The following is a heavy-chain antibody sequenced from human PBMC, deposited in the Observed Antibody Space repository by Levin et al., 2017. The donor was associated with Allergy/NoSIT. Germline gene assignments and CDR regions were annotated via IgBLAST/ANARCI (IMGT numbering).Heavy chain of an antibody. J-gene: IGHJ6*02. D-gene: IGHD2-2*01. CDR1: GYTFTGYY. CDR3: ARFPPTYQILEHPQKDFYYGLDV. V-gene: IGHV1-2*02. Sequence: GESLKISCKASGYTFTGYYVHWVRQAPGQGLEWMGWIDPFSGDTNYAQKFQGKVTMTRDTMNTAYLELSRLRSDDTAVYYCARFPPTYQILEHPQKDFYYGLDVWGQGTTFIVSS. CDR2: IDPFSGDT.